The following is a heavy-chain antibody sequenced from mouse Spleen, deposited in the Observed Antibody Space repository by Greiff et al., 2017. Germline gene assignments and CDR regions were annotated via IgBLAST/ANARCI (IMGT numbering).Heavy chain of an antibody. V-gene: IGHV3-6*01. Sequence: EVKLVESGPGLVKPSQSLSLTCSVTGYSITSGYYWNWIRQFPGNKLEWMGYISYDGSNNYNPSLKNRISITRDTSKNQFFLKLNSVTTEDTATYYCARDLYGLHYFDYWGQGTTLTVSS. J-gene: IGHJ2*01. CDR3: ARDLYGLHYFDY. D-gene: IGHD1-1*02. CDR1: GYSITSGYY. CDR2: ISYDGSN.